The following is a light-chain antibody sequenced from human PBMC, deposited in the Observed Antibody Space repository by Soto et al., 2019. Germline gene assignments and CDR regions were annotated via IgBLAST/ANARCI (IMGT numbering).Light chain of an antibody. CDR1: QSLNTN. J-gene: IGKJ1*01. CDR2: GAS. Sequence: TVMTQSPATLSVSPGEGATLSCRASQSLNTNLAWYQQTLGQAPRVLIYGASTRATGIPARFSGSGSGTEFTLTISGLQAEDSGVYFCHEYNTWPWTFGQGTKVDIK. V-gene: IGKV3-15*01. CDR3: HEYNTWPWT.